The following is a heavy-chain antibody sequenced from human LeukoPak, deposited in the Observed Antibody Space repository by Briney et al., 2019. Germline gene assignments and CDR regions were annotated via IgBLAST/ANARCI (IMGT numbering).Heavy chain of an antibody. CDR3: ARGAHYYDSSGYFDY. CDR1: GFTFSSYS. V-gene: IGHV3-21*01. D-gene: IGHD3-22*01. J-gene: IGHJ4*02. CDR2: ISSSSSYI. Sequence: PGGSLRLSCAASGFTFSSYSMNWVRQAPGKGLEWVSSISSSSSYIYYADSVEGRFTISRDNAKNSLYLQMNSLRAEDTAVYYCARGAHYYDSSGYFDYWGQGTLVTVSS.